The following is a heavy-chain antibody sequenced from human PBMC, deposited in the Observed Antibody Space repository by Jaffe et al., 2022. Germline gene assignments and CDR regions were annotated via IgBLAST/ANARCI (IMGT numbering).Heavy chain of an antibody. D-gene: IGHD6-13*01. Sequence: QVQLQQWGAGLLKPSETLSLTCAVYGGSFSGYYWSWIRQPPGKGLEWIGEINHSGSTNYNPSLKSRVTISVDTSKNQFSLKLSSVTAADTAVYYCAREARIAAAAHFDYWGQGTLVTVSS. CDR3: AREARIAAAAHFDY. CDR2: INHSGST. V-gene: IGHV4-34*01. CDR1: GGSFSGYY. J-gene: IGHJ4*02.